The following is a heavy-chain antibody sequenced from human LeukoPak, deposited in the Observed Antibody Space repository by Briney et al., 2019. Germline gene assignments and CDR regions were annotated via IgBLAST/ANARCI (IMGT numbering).Heavy chain of an antibody. CDR2: IYYSGST. V-gene: IGHV4-59*08. D-gene: IGHD6-13*01. Sequence: ASETLSLTCTVSGGSISSYYWSWIRQPPGKGLEWIGYIYYSGSTNYNPSLKSRVTISVDTSKNQFSLKVSSVTAADTAVYYCARHEWQQLVKFDYWGQGALVTVPS. CDR3: ARHEWQQLVKFDY. CDR1: GGSISSYY. J-gene: IGHJ4*02.